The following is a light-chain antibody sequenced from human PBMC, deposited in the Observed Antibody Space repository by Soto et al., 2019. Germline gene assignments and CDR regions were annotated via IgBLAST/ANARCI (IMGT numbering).Light chain of an antibody. Sequence: QSVLPQPTSASGTPGQRVTISCSTTNSRSGSNYVYWYQQLPGAAPKLLIYRNEQRPSGVPDRFSASKSGTSASLASSGRRSEDEAEYFCAKWDDSLRVYVFGSGTKLTVL. V-gene: IGLV1-47*01. J-gene: IGLJ1*01. CDR3: AKWDDSLRVYV. CDR1: NSRSGSNY. CDR2: RNE.